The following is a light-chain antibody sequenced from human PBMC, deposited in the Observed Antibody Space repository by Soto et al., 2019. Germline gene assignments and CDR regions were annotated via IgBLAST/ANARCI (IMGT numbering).Light chain of an antibody. CDR1: QGITNY. J-gene: IGKJ5*01. V-gene: IGKV1-27*01. CDR2: AAS. CDR3: QNYKSALRIT. Sequence: DIQMTQSPSSLSASVVDRVTITCRASQGITNYLAWYQRKPGKVPKLLIYAASTLQSGVPSRFSGSGSGTDFTLTISSLQPEDVATYYCQNYKSALRITFGQGTRLEN.